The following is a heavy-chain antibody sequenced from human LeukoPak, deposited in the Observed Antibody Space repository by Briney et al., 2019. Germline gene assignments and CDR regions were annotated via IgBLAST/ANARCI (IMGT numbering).Heavy chain of an antibody. CDR3: AKWMGRDS. D-gene: IGHD5-12*01. Sequence: GGSLRLSCAASGLTFSSHAMSWVRQAPGKGLEWVTAISGSGGTTYYADFVKGRFTISRDNSKNTVYLQMNSLRVEDTAVYYCAKWMGRDSWGQGTLVTVSS. J-gene: IGHJ4*02. V-gene: IGHV3-23*01. CDR2: ISGSGGTT. CDR1: GLTFSSHA.